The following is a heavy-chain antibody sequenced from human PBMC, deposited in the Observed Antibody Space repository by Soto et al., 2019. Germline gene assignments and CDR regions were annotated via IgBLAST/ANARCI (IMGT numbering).Heavy chain of an antibody. CDR2: ISGSGGST. J-gene: IGHJ6*02. CDR3: AKPGGWIQLWFTSRGYYYCIDV. CDR1: GFTISSYS. Sequence: HPGGSLRLSCAASGFTISSYSMSWVRQAPGKGLEWVSAISGSGGSTYYADSVKGRFTISRDDSKNTLYLQMNSLRAEDTAVYYCAKPGGWIQLWFTSRGYYYCIDVWGQGTTVTVSS. D-gene: IGHD5-18*01. V-gene: IGHV3-23*01.